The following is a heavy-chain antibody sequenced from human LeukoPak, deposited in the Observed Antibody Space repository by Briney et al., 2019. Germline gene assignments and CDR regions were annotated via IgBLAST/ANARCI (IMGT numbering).Heavy chain of an antibody. CDR2: IYPGDSDT. J-gene: IGHJ5*02. V-gene: IGHV5-51*01. CDR3: ARVLPYGSGSYYKANWFDP. D-gene: IGHD3-10*01. Sequence: GESLKNSCKGSGYNFKNHWVGWGRPMPGKSLEWVGNIYPGDSDTRYSPSFQGQVIISADKSISTAYLQWSSLKASDTAMYYCARVLPYGSGSYYKANWFDPWGQGTLVTVSS. CDR1: GYNFKNHW.